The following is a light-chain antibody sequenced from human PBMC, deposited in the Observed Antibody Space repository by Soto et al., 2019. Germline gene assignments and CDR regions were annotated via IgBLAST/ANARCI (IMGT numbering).Light chain of an antibody. CDR1: QSVSSIY. CDR3: EQFGSSPLFT. Sequence: EIVLTQSPGTLSLCPGVRATLSCRASQSVSSIYLAWYQQKPGQAPRLLIYVASSRATGIPDRFSGSGSGPDFTLTISRLEPQDFAVYYCEQFGSSPLFTFGPGTKVDVK. V-gene: IGKV3-20*01. J-gene: IGKJ3*01. CDR2: VAS.